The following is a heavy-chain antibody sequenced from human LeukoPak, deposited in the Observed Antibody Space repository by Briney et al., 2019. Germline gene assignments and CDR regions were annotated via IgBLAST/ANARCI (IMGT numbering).Heavy chain of an antibody. D-gene: IGHD3-22*01. Sequence: ASVKVSCKASGHTFTAYYMFWVRQAPGQGLEWMGWINPNSGGTNYAPKFQGRVTMTRDTSISTAYMELSGLTSDDTAVYFCATYYSDTSARDWGQGTLVTVPS. CDR2: INPNSGGT. J-gene: IGHJ4*02. CDR3: ATYYSDTSARD. CDR1: GHTFTAYY. V-gene: IGHV1-2*02.